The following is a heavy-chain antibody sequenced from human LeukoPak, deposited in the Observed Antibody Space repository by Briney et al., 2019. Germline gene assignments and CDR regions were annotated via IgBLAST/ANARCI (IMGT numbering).Heavy chain of an antibody. CDR2: FDPEDGET. J-gene: IGHJ3*02. Sequence: ASVKVSCKFSGYTLTELSMHWVRQAPGKGLEWMGGFDPEDGETIYAQKFQGRVTMTEDTSTDTAYMELSSLRSEDTAVYYCATEERGIAVAEGAFDIWGQGTMVTVSS. CDR3: ATEERGIAVAEGAFDI. D-gene: IGHD6-19*01. CDR1: GYTLTELS. V-gene: IGHV1-24*01.